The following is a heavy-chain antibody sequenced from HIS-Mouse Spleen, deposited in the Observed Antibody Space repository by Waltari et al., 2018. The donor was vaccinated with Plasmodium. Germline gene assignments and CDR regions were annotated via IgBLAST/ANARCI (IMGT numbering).Heavy chain of an antibody. CDR3: ASLPRVEEVTTPFYYYYYGMDV. Sequence: QLQLQESGPGLVKPSETLSLTCPVSGCSISSSSSSWGSIRQPPGTGLEWIGSIYYSGSTYYNPSLKSRVTISVDTSKNQFSLKLSSVTAADTAVYYCASLPRVEEVTTPFYYYYYGMDVWGQGTTVTVSS. V-gene: IGHV4-39*01. D-gene: IGHD4-4*01. CDR1: GCSISSSSSS. CDR2: IYYSGST. J-gene: IGHJ6*02.